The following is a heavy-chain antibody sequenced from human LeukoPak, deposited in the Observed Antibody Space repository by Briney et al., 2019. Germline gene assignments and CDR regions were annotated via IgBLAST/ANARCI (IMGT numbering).Heavy chain of an antibody. Sequence: SETLSLTCTVSGGSISSGDYYWSWIRQPPGKGLEWIGYIYYSGSTYYNPSLKSRVTISAHTSKNQFSLNLNSVTAADTAVYYCSRRGTSGYDYHYWGQGTLVTVSS. J-gene: IGHJ4*02. CDR3: SRRGTSGYDYHY. D-gene: IGHD5-12*01. CDR1: GGSISSGDYY. CDR2: IYYSGST. V-gene: IGHV4-30-4*08.